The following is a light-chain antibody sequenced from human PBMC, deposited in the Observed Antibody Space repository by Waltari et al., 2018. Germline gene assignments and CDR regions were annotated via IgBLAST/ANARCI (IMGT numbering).Light chain of an antibody. CDR1: SSDVGNYHF. CDR2: EGS. Sequence: QSALTQPASVSGSPGQSITISCTGSSSDVGNYHFVPWYQQHPDEAPKLVIYEGSKRPSGISIRFSGSKSGNTASLTISRLQAEDEADYYCCSYAGSRTPWVFGGGTRLTVL. CDR3: CSYAGSRTPWV. J-gene: IGLJ3*02. V-gene: IGLV2-23*01.